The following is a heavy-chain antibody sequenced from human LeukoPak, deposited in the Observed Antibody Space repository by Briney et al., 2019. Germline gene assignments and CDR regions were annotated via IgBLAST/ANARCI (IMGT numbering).Heavy chain of an antibody. V-gene: IGHV1-24*01. J-gene: IGHJ2*01. D-gene: IGHD2-15*01. CDR3: ATQKTPRRRLNWYFDL. CDR1: GYTLTELS. Sequence: ASVKVSCKVSGYTLTELSMHWLRQAAGKGLEWMGGFDPEDGETIYAQKFQGRVTMNEDTSTDTAYMELSSLRSEDTAVYYCATQKTPRRRLNWYFDLWGRGTLVTVSS. CDR2: FDPEDGET.